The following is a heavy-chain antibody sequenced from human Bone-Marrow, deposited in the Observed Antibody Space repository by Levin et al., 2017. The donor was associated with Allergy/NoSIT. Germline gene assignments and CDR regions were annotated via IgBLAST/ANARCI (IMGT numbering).Heavy chain of an antibody. CDR1: GDTLSELS. CDR3: ARGLLYNDVLTGYYVDY. V-gene: IGHV1-24*01. Sequence: GESLKISCKVSGDTLSELSMHWVRQAPGKGLEWMGGFDPEDDETTYSKEFQGRVTMTDDTSTNTASMELSSLTSDDTAVYYCARGLLYNDVLTGYYVDYWGQGTLVTVSS. D-gene: IGHD3-9*01. J-gene: IGHJ4*02. CDR2: FDPEDDET.